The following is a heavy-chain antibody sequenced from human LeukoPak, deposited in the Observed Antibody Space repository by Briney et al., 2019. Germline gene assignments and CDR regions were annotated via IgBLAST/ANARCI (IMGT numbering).Heavy chain of an antibody. CDR3: ARDRPRFKYSYGLQGLYFDL. CDR1: GGSISSSSYY. V-gene: IGHV4-39*07. CDR2: IYHSGST. Sequence: PSETPSLTCTVSGGSISSSSYYWGWIRQPPGKELEWIGSIYHSGSTNYNPSLKSRVTISVDKSKNQFSLKLSSVTAADTAVCYCARDRPRFKYSYGLQGLYFDLWGRGTLVTVSS. J-gene: IGHJ2*01. D-gene: IGHD5-18*01.